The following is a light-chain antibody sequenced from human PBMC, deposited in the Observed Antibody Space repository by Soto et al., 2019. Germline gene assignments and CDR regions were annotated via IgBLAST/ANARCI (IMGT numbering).Light chain of an antibody. Sequence: QPVLTQSPSASASLGASVKLTCTLSSGHSNYAIAWHQQQPGRGPRFLMKVYSDGSHTKGDGIPDRFSGSSSGAERYLAISGLQSEDETDYYCQTWGTGVNWVFGGGTKVTVL. CDR3: QTWGTGVNWV. CDR1: SGHSNYA. CDR2: VYSDGSH. J-gene: IGLJ3*02. V-gene: IGLV4-69*01.